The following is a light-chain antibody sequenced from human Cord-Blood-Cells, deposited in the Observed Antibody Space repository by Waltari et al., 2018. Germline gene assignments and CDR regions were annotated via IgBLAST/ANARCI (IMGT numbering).Light chain of an antibody. J-gene: IGLJ2*01. CDR2: EVS. CDR3: SSYAGSNNVV. Sequence: QSALTQPPSASGSPGQSVTISCTGTSSDVGGYNHFSWYQQHPGKAPKLMIYEVSKRPSGVPDRFSGSKSGNTASLTVSGLQAEDEADYYCSSYAGSNNVVFGGGTKLTVL. V-gene: IGLV2-8*01. CDR1: SSDVGGYNH.